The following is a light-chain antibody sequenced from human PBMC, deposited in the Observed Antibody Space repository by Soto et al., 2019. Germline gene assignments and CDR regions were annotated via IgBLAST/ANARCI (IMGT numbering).Light chain of an antibody. CDR1: ISNSWAGSN. CDR3: QSYDSSLSGYV. V-gene: IGLV1-40*01. CDR2: GNS. Sequence: QAVLPHPPSVYGAPRQRVTISCPGSISNSWAGSNVHWYQQLPGIAPKLLLYGNSTGPSGVPDRSSGPKSGTSAALAITGRQAEDEADYSCQSYDSSLSGYVFGTGTKGNVL. J-gene: IGLJ1*01.